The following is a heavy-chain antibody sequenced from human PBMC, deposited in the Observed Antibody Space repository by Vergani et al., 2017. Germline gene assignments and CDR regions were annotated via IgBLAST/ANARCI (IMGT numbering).Heavy chain of an antibody. CDR2: ISGSGGST. CDR1: GFTFSSYA. V-gene: IGHV3-23*01. D-gene: IGHD1-26*01. J-gene: IGHJ4*02. Sequence: EVQLLESGGGLVQPGGSLRLSCAASGFTFSSYAMSWVRQAPGKGLEWVSAISGSGGSTYYADSVKGRFTISRDKSKNTLYLQLNSLRAEDTAVYYCAKDLRWKSGSYGWIDYWGQGTLVTVSS. CDR3: AKDLRWKSGSYGWIDY.